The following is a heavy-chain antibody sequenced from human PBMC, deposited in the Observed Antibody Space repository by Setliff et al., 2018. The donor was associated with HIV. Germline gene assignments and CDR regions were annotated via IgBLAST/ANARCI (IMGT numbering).Heavy chain of an antibody. CDR2: IYHSGST. CDR3: ARDAPTVYANGWFDP. CDR1: GYSISSGFY. V-gene: IGHV4-38-2*02. J-gene: IGHJ5*02. D-gene: IGHD2-8*01. Sequence: SETLSLTCAVSGYSISSGFYWGWIRQPPGKGLEWVGSIYHSGSTYYNPSLRSRVTISVDTSKNQFSLKLSSVTAADTAVYYCARDAPTVYANGWFDPWGQGTLVTVS.